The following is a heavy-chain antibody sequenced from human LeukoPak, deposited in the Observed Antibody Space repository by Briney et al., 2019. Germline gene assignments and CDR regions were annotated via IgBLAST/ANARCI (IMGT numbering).Heavy chain of an antibody. CDR2: IYHSGST. V-gene: IGHV4-38-2*02. CDR3: AREYYGSSGYYNDY. Sequence: SETLSLTCTVSGYSISSGYYWGWIRQPPGKGLEWIGSIYHSGSTYYNPSLKSRVTISGDTPKNQFSLKLSSVTAADTAVYYCAREYYGSSGYYNDYWGQGALVTVSS. CDR1: GYSISSGYY. J-gene: IGHJ4*02. D-gene: IGHD3-22*01.